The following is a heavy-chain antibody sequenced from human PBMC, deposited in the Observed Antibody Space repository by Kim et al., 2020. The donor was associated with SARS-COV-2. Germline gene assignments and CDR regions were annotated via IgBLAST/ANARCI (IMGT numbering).Heavy chain of an antibody. V-gene: IGHV4-61*01. CDR1: GDSVNSNNYY. CDR3: ARRGYSSFGWFDP. Sequence: SETLSLTCTVSGDSVNSNNYYWNWIRQPPGKGLEWIGYIYYSGSTNYNPSLKSRVTISVDTSKNQFSLKLSSLTAADTAVYYCARRGYSSFGWFDPWGQGTLVTVSS. J-gene: IGHJ5*02. CDR2: IYYSGST. D-gene: IGHD6-13*01.